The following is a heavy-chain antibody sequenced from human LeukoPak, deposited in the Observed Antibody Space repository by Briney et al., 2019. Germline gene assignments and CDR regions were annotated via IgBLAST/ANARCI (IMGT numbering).Heavy chain of an antibody. CDR3: AKDKVGALDY. Sequence: GGSLRLSCAASGFTFSSYGMHWVRQAPGKGLEWVAVIWYDGSNKYYADSVKGRFTISRDNSKNTLYLQMYSLRAEDTAVYYCAKDKVGALDYWGQGTLVTVSS. J-gene: IGHJ4*02. V-gene: IGHV3-33*06. D-gene: IGHD1-26*01. CDR2: IWYDGSNK. CDR1: GFTFSSYG.